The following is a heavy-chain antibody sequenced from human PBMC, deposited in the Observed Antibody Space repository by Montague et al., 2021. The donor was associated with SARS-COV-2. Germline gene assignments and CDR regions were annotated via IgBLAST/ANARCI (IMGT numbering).Heavy chain of an antibody. CDR3: ARAPNYGPGKPYQFDY. D-gene: IGHD3-10*01. J-gene: IGHJ4*02. V-gene: IGHV4-38-2*02. Sequence: SETLSLTCTVSGYSINSNYYWGWIRQPPGKGLEWTGCSYHSGTTHYHPSLKSRVTISLDTSNNHFSLKVTSVTAADTAVYYCARAPNYGPGKPYQFDYWGRGTLVTVSS. CDR2: SYHSGTT. CDR1: GYSINSNYY.